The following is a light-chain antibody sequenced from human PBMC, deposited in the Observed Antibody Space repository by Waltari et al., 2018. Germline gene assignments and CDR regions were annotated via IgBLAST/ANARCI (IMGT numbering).Light chain of an antibody. Sequence: ETLMTQSPATLSVSPGDRATLSCRASQSVSRKLAWYQQKPGQAPRLLIFDASIRATGTPARFSGSGSGTEFTLTISSLQSEDFAVYYCQQYNDWPPELTFGGGTKVEIK. CDR3: QQYNDWPPELT. J-gene: IGKJ4*01. V-gene: IGKV3-15*01. CDR1: QSVSRK. CDR2: DAS.